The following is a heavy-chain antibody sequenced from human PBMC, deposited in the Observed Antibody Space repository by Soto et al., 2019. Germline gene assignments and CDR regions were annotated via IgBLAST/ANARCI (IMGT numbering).Heavy chain of an antibody. Sequence: QVQLMQSGAEVKKPGASVKVSCKASGDTFTDYYIHWVRQAPGQGLEWMGKVNPSGGHTTYAQHYLGRVTMTSDTSTSTLYMELTSLTSDDTAVYYCARGGHVVVVTAALDYWGQGTLVTVSS. CDR3: ARGGHVVVVTAALDY. V-gene: IGHV1-46*01. CDR1: GDTFTDYY. D-gene: IGHD2-21*02. CDR2: VNPSGGHT. J-gene: IGHJ4*02.